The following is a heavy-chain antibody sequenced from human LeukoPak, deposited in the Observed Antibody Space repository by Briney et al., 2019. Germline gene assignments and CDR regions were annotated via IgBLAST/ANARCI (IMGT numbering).Heavy chain of an antibody. CDR1: GFTVSSNY. CDR2: IYSGGST. J-gene: IGHJ3*02. V-gene: IGHV3-53*01. CDR3: AREASIVVAGTDHDAFDI. Sequence: GGSLRLSCAASGFTVSSNYMSWVRQAPGKGLEWVSVIYSGGSTYYADSVKGRFTISRDNSKNTLYLQMNSLRAEDTAVYYCAREASIVVAGTDHDAFDIWGQGTMVTVSS. D-gene: IGHD6-19*01.